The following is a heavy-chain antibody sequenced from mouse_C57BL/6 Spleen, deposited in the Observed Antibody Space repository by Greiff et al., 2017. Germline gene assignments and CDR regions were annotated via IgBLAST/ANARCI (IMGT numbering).Heavy chain of an antibody. CDR2: IHPNSGST. CDR3: ARNYDYAAWFAY. D-gene: IGHD2-4*01. Sequence: QVQLKESGAELVKPGASVKLSCKASGYTFTSYWMHWVKQRPGQGLEWIGMIHPNSGSTNYNEKFKSKATLTVDKSSSTAYMQLSSLTSEDSAVYYCARNYDYAAWFAYWGQGTLVTVSA. CDR1: GYTFTSYW. V-gene: IGHV1-64*01. J-gene: IGHJ3*01.